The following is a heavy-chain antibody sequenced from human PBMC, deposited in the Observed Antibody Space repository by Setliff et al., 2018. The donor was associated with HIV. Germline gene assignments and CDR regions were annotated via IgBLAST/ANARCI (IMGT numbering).Heavy chain of an antibody. CDR2: IGGSTGTT. CDR3: ARDRGYDLDYFDY. D-gene: IGHD5-12*01. J-gene: IGHJ4*02. Sequence: GGSLRLSCAASGFAFDNYCMTWVRQAPGKGLEWVSGIGGSTGTTYYADSVKGRFTISTDNSKNTLYLQMNSLRAEDTAVYYCARDRGYDLDYFDYWGQGTLVTVSS. V-gene: IGHV3-23*01. CDR1: GFAFDNYC.